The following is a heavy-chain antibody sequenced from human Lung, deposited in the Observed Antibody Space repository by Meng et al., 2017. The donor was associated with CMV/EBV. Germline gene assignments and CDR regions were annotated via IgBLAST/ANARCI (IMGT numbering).Heavy chain of an antibody. Sequence: QVQLVQSGAEMKKPXXSXTVSGKASGYTITDYYIHWVRQAPGQGFQWMGWINPNDDTNYAQNFQGRVTMTRDMSINTIYMELSRLTSEDTAVYYCARSSGWSRFDYWGHGTLVTVSS. CDR3: ARSSGWSRFDY. D-gene: IGHD6-19*01. J-gene: IGHJ4*01. CDR1: GYTITDYY. CDR2: INPNDDT. V-gene: IGHV1-2*02.